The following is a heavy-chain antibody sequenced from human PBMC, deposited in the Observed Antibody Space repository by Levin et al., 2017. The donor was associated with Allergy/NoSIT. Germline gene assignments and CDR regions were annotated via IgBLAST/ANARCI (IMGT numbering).Heavy chain of an antibody. Sequence: AGGSLRLSCAASGFTFNKYTMNWVRQPPGKGLEWVSSISSSTTYIYYADSVKGRFTISRDNADNSLYLQMNSLRAEDTAVYYCARVLPYGTSWYSLEYHYYGMDVWGQGTTVTVSS. J-gene: IGHJ6*02. CDR1: GFTFNKYT. V-gene: IGHV3-21*01. D-gene: IGHD2-15*01. CDR2: ISSSTTYI. CDR3: ARVLPYGTSWYSLEYHYYGMDV.